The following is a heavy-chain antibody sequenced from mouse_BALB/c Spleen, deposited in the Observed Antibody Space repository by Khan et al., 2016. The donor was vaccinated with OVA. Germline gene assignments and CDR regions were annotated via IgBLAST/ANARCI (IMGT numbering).Heavy chain of an antibody. CDR3: ARHYWFAY. CDR2: ISSGDTT. V-gene: IGHV5-6-5*01. Sequence: EVELVESGGGLVKPGGSLKLSCAASGFTFSNYGVSWVRQTPEKRLEWVASISSGDTTYYPDSVKGRFTISRDNARNILYLSMRCLGSEVKAMYCCARHYWFAYWGQGTLVTVSA. CDR1: GFTFSNYG. J-gene: IGHJ3*01.